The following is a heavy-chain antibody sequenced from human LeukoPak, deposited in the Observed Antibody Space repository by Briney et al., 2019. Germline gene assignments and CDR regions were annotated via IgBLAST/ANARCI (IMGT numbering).Heavy chain of an antibody. D-gene: IGHD6-19*01. CDR1: GYTFTSYD. Sequence: GASVKVSCKTSGYTFTSYDINWVRQATGQGLEHMGWMNPNSGNTGYAKKFQGRVSITRNTSISTAYMELSSLRSEDTAVYYCARALGAVAGPEDAFDIWGQGTMVTVSS. V-gene: IGHV1-8*03. CDR3: ARALGAVAGPEDAFDI. J-gene: IGHJ3*02. CDR2: MNPNSGNT.